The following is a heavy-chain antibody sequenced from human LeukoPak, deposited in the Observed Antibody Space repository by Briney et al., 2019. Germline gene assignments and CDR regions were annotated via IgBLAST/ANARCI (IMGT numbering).Heavy chain of an antibody. CDR3: ARGPERTGVGTRYYYDMDV. J-gene: IGHJ6*04. Sequence: GRSLRLSCAASGFTFSSYAMRWVRQAPGKGLEWVAGISYEGSNKYYADSVKGRFTISRDNSKNTLYLQMNSLRAEHTAVYYCARGPERTGVGTRYYYDMDVWGEGATVTVSS. CDR1: GFTFSSYA. D-gene: IGHD1-1*01. V-gene: IGHV3-30-3*01. CDR2: ISYEGSNK.